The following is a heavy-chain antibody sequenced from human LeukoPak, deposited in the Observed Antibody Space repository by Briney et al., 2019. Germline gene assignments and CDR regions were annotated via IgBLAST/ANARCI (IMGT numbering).Heavy chain of an antibody. Sequence: GGSLRLSCAASGFTFSKDDFHWVRQAPGKGLEWVAASVTGDAYYADSVKGRFTISREDAANSSYLQMRSLGAGDTALYYCTKEFCGSRAACAGGSYYDFWGRGALVTVSS. V-gene: IGHV3-13*01. D-gene: IGHD2-15*01. CDR1: GFTFSKDD. CDR2: SVTGDA. J-gene: IGHJ2*01. CDR3: TKEFCGSRAACAGGSYYDF.